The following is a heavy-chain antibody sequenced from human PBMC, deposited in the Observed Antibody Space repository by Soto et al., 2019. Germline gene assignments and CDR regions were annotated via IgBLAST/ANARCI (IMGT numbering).Heavy chain of an antibody. J-gene: IGHJ4*02. CDR1: GFPFSSYV. CDR3: AKDSNKYSSSLRGRYFDY. CDR2: ISGGGSNT. D-gene: IGHD4-4*01. Sequence: QTGGSLRLSCAASGFPFSSYVMSWVRQAPGKGLEWVSGISGGGSNTFYADSVKGRFTISRDNSKNTLLLQMNSLGAEDTAVYYCAKDSNKYSSSLRGRYFDYWGLGIGVTVS. V-gene: IGHV3-23*01.